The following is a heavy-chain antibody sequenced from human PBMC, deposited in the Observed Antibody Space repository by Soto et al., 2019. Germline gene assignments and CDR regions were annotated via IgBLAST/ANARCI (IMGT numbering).Heavy chain of an antibody. CDR2: IIPMCGTA. J-gene: IGHJ6*02. D-gene: IGHD7-27*01. V-gene: IGHV1-69*12. Sequence: QVQLVQSGAEVKKPGSSVKVSCKASGGTLSNYAISWVRQAPGQGLEWMGGIIPMCGTANYAQKFQGRVTITADESTSTAYMELSSLRSEDTAVYYCAAHFHWGPYYYYYGMDVWGQGTTVTVSS. CDR1: GGTLSNYA. CDR3: AAHFHWGPYYYYYGMDV.